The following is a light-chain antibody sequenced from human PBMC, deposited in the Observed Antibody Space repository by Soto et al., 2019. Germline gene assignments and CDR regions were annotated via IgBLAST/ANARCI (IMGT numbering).Light chain of an antibody. CDR2: DAS. CDR3: QQRSDWPPLT. Sequence: EIVLTQSPATLSLSPGERATLFCRASQSVSTYLAWYQHKPGQAPRLLIYDASNRATGIPARFSGSGSGTDFTLTISSLGPEDFAVYYCQQRSDWPPLTFGGGTKVEIK. CDR1: QSVSTY. V-gene: IGKV3-11*01. J-gene: IGKJ4*01.